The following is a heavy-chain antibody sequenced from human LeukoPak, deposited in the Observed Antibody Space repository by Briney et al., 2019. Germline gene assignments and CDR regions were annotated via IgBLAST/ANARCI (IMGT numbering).Heavy chain of an antibody. Sequence: SETLSLTCTVSGGSISSGSYYWSWIRQPAGKGLGWIGRIYTSGSTNYNPSLKSRVTISVDTSKNQFSLKLSSVTAADTAVYYCARGGRGVQYYYDSTGHFDLWGRGTLVTVSS. V-gene: IGHV4-61*02. J-gene: IGHJ2*01. D-gene: IGHD3-22*01. CDR2: IYTSGST. CDR1: GGSISSGSYY. CDR3: ARGGRGVQYYYDSTGHFDL.